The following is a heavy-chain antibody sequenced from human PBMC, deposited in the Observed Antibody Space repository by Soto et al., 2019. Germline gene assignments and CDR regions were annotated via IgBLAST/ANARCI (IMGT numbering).Heavy chain of an antibody. V-gene: IGHV1-18*01. CDR2: ISTYSGDT. J-gene: IGHJ5*02. CDR1: GYTFFTYD. Sequence: QVHLVQSGVEVKTPGASVKVSCQASGYTFFTYDISWVRQAPGQGLEWMGWISTYSGDTKYAQNFQGRVTMTTDTSTTTAYMELRRLRSDAPAVYYCARHHGPTTSENWFDPWGQGTLVTVSS. D-gene: IGHD5-12*01. CDR3: ARHHGPTTSENWFDP.